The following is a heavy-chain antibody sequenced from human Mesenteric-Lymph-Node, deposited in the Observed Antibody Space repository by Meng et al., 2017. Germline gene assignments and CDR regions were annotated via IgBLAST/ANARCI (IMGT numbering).Heavy chain of an antibody. CDR2: IYHSGST. V-gene: IGHV4-38-2*01. CDR1: GFSISSGYY. D-gene: IGHD2/OR15-2a*01. CDR3: ARGNQGTSQSYWYFDL. J-gene: IGHJ2*01. Sequence: SQTLSLTCAVSGFSISSGYYWGWIRRPTGKGLEWIGSIYHSGSTFYNPSLKSRVTMSVASSKNQFSLKLTSVTAADTAVYYCARGNQGTSQSYWYFDLWGRGTLVTVSS.